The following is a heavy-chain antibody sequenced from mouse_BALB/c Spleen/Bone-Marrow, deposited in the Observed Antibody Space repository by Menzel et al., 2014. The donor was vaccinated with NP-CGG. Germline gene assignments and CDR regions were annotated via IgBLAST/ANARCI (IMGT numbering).Heavy chain of an antibody. J-gene: IGHJ4*01. Sequence: QVQLQQSGAELVRPGASVKLSCKALGYTFTDYEIHWVKQTPEHGLEWIGAIHPGSGGTAYNQKFKGKATLTVDKSSNTAHIELSILTSYDSAFYYCTRGWDAMDYWRQRTSVTVSS. D-gene: IGHD3-3*01. CDR2: IHPGSGGT. CDR1: GYTFTDYE. V-gene: IGHV1-15*01. CDR3: TRGWDAMDY.